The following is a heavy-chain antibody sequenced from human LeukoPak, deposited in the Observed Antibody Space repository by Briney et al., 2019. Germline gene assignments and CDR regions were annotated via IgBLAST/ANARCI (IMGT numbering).Heavy chain of an antibody. CDR1: GYTFTGYY. D-gene: IGHD1-26*01. J-gene: IGHJ4*02. CDR2: INPNSGGT. V-gene: IGHV1-2*02. Sequence: GASAKVSCKASGYTFTGYYMHWVRQAPGQGLEWMGWINPNSGGTNYAQKFQGRVTMTRDTSISTAYMELSRLRSAETAVYYCARGWELLEGVRRFDYWGQGTLVTVSS. CDR3: ARGWELLEGVRRFDY.